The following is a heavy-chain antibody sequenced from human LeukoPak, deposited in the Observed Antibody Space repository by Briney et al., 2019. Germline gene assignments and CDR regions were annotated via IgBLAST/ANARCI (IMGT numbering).Heavy chain of an antibody. D-gene: IGHD3-22*01. J-gene: IGHJ4*02. Sequence: GGSLRLSCAASGFTFSSYAMSWVRQAPGKGLEWVSTISGSGGSTYYADSVKGRFTISRDNSKDTLFLQINSLRAEDTAVYYCAKDRDALYYYDSSAYGHWGQGTLVTVSS. CDR3: AKDRDALYYYDSSAYGH. CDR1: GFTFSSYA. CDR2: ISGSGGST. V-gene: IGHV3-23*01.